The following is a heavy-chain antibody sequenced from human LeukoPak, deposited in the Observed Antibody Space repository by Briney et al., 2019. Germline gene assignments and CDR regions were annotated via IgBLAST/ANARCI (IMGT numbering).Heavy chain of an antibody. CDR3: ARSGWAAVGKWMYFDY. D-gene: IGHD6-13*01. J-gene: IGHJ4*02. Sequence: GGSLRLSCAASGFTVSHSYMSWVRQAPGKGLEWVSVIYSSGDTFYADSVKGRFTTSRDNSKNTLFLQMNSLRAEDTAVYYCARSGWAAVGKWMYFDYWGQGTVVTVSS. CDR1: GFTVSHSY. CDR2: IYSSGDT. V-gene: IGHV3-66*01.